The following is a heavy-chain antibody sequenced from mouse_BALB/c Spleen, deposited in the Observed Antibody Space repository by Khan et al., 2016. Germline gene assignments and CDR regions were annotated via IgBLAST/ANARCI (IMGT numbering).Heavy chain of an antibody. CDR2: IHYSGTT. V-gene: IGHV3-1*02. CDR3: TRKDNGGAHGVAY. Sequence: EVKLVVSGPDLVKPSQSLSLTCTVTGFSITSDYSWHWIRQFPGNKLEWMGYIHYSGTTTYTPSLKSRISITRAPSKNQFFLQLNSVSPEATATFYCTRKDNGGAHGVAYRRQGTLVTVSA. J-gene: IGHJ3*01. CDR1: GFSITSDYS. D-gene: IGHD3-3*01.